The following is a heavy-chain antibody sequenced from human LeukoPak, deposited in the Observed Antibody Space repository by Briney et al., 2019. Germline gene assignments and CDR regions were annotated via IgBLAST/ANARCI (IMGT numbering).Heavy chain of an antibody. CDR3: ARDRGTWNDDGFDY. J-gene: IGHJ4*02. Sequence: SETLSLTCTVSGGSISSGSYYWSWIRQPAGKGLEWIGRIYTSGSTNYNPSLKSRVTMSVDTSKNQFSLKLSSVTAADTAVYYCARDRGTWNDDGFDYWGQGTLVTVSS. V-gene: IGHV4-61*02. D-gene: IGHD1-1*01. CDR1: GGSISSGSYY. CDR2: IYTSGST.